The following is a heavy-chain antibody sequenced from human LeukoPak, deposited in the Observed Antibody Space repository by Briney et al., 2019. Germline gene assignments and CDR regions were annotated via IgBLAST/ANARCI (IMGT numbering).Heavy chain of an antibody. CDR2: INHSGST. CDR1: GGSIGSGDYY. D-gene: IGHD5-12*01. J-gene: IGHJ3*02. V-gene: IGHV4-30-4*08. CDR3: ARGFRKILRYSGYGGPGSVRLDAFDI. Sequence: SQTLSLTCTVSGGSIGSGDYYWSWIRQPPGKGLEWIGEINHSGSTNYNPSLKSRVTISVDTSKNQFSLKLSSVTAADTAVYYCARGFRKILRYSGYGGPGSVRLDAFDIWGQGTMVTVSS.